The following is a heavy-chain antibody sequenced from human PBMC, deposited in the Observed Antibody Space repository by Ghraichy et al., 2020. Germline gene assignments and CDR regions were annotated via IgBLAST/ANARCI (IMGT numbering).Heavy chain of an antibody. CDR2: INYSGNT. Sequence: SQTLSLTCTVSGGSISSYYWSWIRQTLGKGLEWIGYINYSGNTKYNPSLKSRVTISVGTSKNQFSLKLSSVTAADTAVYYCARLDYYDSIGYYYPTGPFDYWGQGTLVSVSS. D-gene: IGHD3-22*01. V-gene: IGHV4-59*01. J-gene: IGHJ4*02. CDR3: ARLDYYDSIGYYYPTGPFDY. CDR1: GGSISSYY.